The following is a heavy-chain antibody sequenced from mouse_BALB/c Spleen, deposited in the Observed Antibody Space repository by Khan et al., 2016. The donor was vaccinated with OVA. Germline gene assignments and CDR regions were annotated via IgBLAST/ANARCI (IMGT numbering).Heavy chain of an antibody. V-gene: IGHV5-4*02. D-gene: IGHD2-3*01. J-gene: IGHJ3*01. CDR1: GFTFSDYY. CDR2: ISDGGSYT. Sequence: EVELVESGGGLVKPGGSLKLSCAASGFTFSDYYMYWVRQTPEQRLEWVATISDGGSYTYYPDSVKGRFTISRDNAKNNLYLQMSSLKSEDTAMYYCAKIYDGYHQAWFAYWGQGTLVTVSA. CDR3: AKIYDGYHQAWFAY.